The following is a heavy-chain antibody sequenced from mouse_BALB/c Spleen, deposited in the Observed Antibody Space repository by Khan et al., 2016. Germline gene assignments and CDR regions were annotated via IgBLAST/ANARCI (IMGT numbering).Heavy chain of an antibody. J-gene: IGHJ3*01. Sequence: VQLKQSGAELVRPGALVKLSCKASGFNIKDYYMHWVKQRPEQGLEWIGWIDPENGNTIYDPKFQGKASITADTSSNTAYLQLSSLTSEDTAVYYCALDGSWFAYWGKGTLVTVSA. CDR2: IDPENGNT. D-gene: IGHD2-3*01. CDR3: ALDGSWFAY. V-gene: IGHV14-1*02. CDR1: GFNIKDYY.